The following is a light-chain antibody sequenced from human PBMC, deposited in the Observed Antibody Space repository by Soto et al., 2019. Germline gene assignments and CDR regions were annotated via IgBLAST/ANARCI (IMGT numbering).Light chain of an antibody. V-gene: IGKV1-39*01. J-gene: IGKJ1*01. CDR2: AAS. Sequence: DIQMTQSPSSLSASVGDRVTITCRAGQSISSYLNWYQQKPGKAPKLLIYAASSLQSGVPSRFSGSGSGTDFTLTISSLQPEDFATYYYQQSYSTLRTFGQGTKVDIK. CDR3: QQSYSTLRT. CDR1: QSISSY.